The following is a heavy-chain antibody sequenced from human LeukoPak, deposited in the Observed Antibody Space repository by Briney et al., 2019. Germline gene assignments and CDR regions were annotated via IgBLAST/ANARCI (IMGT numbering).Heavy chain of an antibody. J-gene: IGHJ1*01. CDR2: IYYSGST. CDR3: AGQPENTRGFY. CDR1: GGSNTSTLYY. D-gene: IGHD2-2*01. V-gene: IGHV4-39*01. Sequence: SETLSLICTVSGGSNTSTLYYGGWFRQSSGKGLEWLVSIYYSGSTYYNPSLKSRVTISVDTSKNQYSQRLTPVTAADAAVYFCAGQPENTRGFYWGQGTLVTVS.